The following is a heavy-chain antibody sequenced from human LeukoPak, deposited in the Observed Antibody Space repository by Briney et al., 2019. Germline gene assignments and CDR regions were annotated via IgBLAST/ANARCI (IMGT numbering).Heavy chain of an antibody. V-gene: IGHV3-21*01. CDR2: ISSSSSYI. D-gene: IGHD6-13*01. J-gene: IGHJ4*02. Sequence: GGSLRLSCAASGFTFSSDSINWVRQAPGKGLEWVSSISSSSSYIYYADSVKGRFTISRDNAKNSLYLQMNSLRAEDTAVYYCARASAAAGIKEFDYWGQGTLVTVSS. CDR3: ARASAAAGIKEFDY. CDR1: GFTFSSDS.